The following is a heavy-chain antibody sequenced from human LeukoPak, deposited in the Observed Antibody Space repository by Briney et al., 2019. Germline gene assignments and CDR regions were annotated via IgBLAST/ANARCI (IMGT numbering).Heavy chain of an antibody. CDR1: GYTFTGYY. D-gene: IGHD2-21*02. CDR2: INPNSGGT. CDR3: ARTGDCGGDCYSPYYYYYMDV. J-gene: IGHJ6*03. Sequence: AASVKVSCKASGYTFTGYYMHWVRQAPGQGLEWMGWINPNSGGTNYAQKFQGRVTMTRDTSISTAYMELSRLRSDDTAVYYCARTGDCGGDCYSPYYYYYMDVWGKGTTVTVSS. V-gene: IGHV1-2*02.